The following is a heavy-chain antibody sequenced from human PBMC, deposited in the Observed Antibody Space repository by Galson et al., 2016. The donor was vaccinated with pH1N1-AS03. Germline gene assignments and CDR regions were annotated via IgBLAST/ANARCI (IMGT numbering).Heavy chain of an antibody. Sequence: PALVKPTQTLTLTCSFSGFSLGTTSVGLAWIRQPPGEALEWLALVHWDGVGRHSPSLRGRLAITKDTSKNQVVLTMTNMGPADTGTYFCTKTSGYDFDFWGQGAPVTVS. CDR3: TKTSGYDFDF. CDR1: GFSLGTTSVG. V-gene: IGHV2-5*02. CDR2: VHWDGVG. J-gene: IGHJ4*02. D-gene: IGHD5-12*01.